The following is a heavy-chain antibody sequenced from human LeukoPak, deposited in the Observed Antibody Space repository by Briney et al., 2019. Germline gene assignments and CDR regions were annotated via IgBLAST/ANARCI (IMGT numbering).Heavy chain of an antibody. V-gene: IGHV1-24*01. CDR1: GYTLTELS. CDR3: ATAFTIFGVVTPDY. J-gene: IGHJ4*02. CDR2: FDPEDGET. Sequence: ASVKVSCKVSGYTLTELSMHWVRQAPGKGLEWMGGFDPEDGETIYAQKFQGRVTMTEDTSTDTAYMELSSLRSEDTAVYYCATAFTIFGVVTPDYWGQGTLVTVSS. D-gene: IGHD3-3*01.